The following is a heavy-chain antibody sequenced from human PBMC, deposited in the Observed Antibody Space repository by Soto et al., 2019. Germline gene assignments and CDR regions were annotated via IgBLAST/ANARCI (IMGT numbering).Heavy chain of an antibody. V-gene: IGHV3-30*18. Sequence: QVQLVESGGGVVQPGRSLRLSCAASGFTFRSYGMHWVRQAPGKGLERVAVISYDGREIHYVDSVKGRFTISRDNSKDTLYLQMTSLRGEDTAVYFCANGKDGVSYYYGMDVWGPGTTVAVSS. J-gene: IGHJ6*02. CDR3: ANGKDGVSYYYGMDV. D-gene: IGHD3-10*01. CDR2: ISYDGREI. CDR1: GFTFRSYG.